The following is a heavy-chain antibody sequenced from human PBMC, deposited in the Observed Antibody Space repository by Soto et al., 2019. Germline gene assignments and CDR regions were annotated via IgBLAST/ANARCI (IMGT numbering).Heavy chain of an antibody. Sequence: GGSLRLSCAASGFTFSSYWMHWVRQAPGKGLVWVSRINSDGSSTSYADSVKGRFTISRDNAKNTLYLQMNSLRAEDTAVYYCARELNTSKVAGSHALDYWGQGTLVTVSS. CDR2: INSDGSST. D-gene: IGHD6-19*01. CDR1: GFTFSSYW. CDR3: ARELNTSKVAGSHALDY. J-gene: IGHJ4*02. V-gene: IGHV3-74*01.